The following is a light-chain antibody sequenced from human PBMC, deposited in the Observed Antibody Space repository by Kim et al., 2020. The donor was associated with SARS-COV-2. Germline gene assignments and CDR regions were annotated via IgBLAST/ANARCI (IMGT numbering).Light chain of an antibody. CDR1: SSNIGSNT. J-gene: IGLJ2*01. Sequence: GQRVTISCSGSSSNIGSNTVNWYQQFPGTAPKFLIYANNQRPSGVPDRFSGSKSGTSASLAISGLQSEDEADYYCAAWDDSLNAVLFGGGTQLTVL. CDR2: ANN. CDR3: AAWDDSLNAVL. V-gene: IGLV1-44*01.